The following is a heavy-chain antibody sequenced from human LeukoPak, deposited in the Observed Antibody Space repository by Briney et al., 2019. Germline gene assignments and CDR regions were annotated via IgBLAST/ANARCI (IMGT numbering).Heavy chain of an antibody. V-gene: IGHV4-59*12. J-gene: IGHJ4*02. CDR2: IYYSGST. CDR3: AREIGILTGYYRRYFDY. D-gene: IGHD3-9*01. CDR1: GGSISSYY. Sequence: SETLSLTCTVSGGSISSYYWSWIRQPPGKGLEWIGYIYYSGSTNYNPSLKSRVTISVDTSKNQFSLQLNSVTPEDTAVYYCAREIGILTGYYRRYFDYWGQGTLVTVSS.